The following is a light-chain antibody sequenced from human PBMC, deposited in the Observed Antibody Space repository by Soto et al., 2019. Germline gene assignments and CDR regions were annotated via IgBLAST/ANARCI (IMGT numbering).Light chain of an antibody. J-gene: IGLJ1*01. Sequence: QSALTQPASVSGSPGQSITISCTGTSSDVGSYNLVSWYQQHPGKAPKFMIYEATKRPSGVTNRFSGSKSGNTASLTISGLQAEDVADYYCCSYAGSSTYVFGTGTKVTVL. V-gene: IGLV2-23*01. CDR3: CSYAGSSTYV. CDR2: EAT. CDR1: SSDVGSYNL.